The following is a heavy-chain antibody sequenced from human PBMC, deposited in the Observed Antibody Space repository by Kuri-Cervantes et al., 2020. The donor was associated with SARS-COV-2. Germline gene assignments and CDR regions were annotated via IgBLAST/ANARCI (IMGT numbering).Heavy chain of an antibody. J-gene: IGHJ4*02. CDR2: IKQDGSEK. D-gene: IGHD6-19*01. CDR1: GFTFSSCW. Sequence: GESLKISCAASGFTFSSCWMSWVRQAPGKGLEWVANIKQDGSEKYYVDSVKGRFTISRDNAKNSLYLQMNSLRAEDTAVYYCARDMAVHYYFDYWGQGTLVNGSS. V-gene: IGHV3-7*01. CDR3: ARDMAVHYYFDY.